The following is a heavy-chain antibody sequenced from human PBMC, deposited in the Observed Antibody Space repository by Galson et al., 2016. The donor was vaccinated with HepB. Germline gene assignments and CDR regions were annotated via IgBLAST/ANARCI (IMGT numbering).Heavy chain of an antibody. J-gene: IGHJ3*02. CDR2: ISVYRTI. V-gene: IGHV3-48*04. D-gene: IGHD6-19*01. CDR3: AKSQPGYSSGWYTLPIDAFDI. Sequence: SLRLSCAASGFTFSSYSMNWVRQAPGKGLEWVSYISVYRTIYYADSVKGRFTISRDNARNSLYLQMNTLRADDTAVYYCAKSQPGYSSGWYTLPIDAFDIWGQGTMVTVSS. CDR1: GFTFSSYS.